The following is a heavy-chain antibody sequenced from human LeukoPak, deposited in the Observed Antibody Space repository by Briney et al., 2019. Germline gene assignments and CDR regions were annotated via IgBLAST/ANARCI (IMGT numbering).Heavy chain of an antibody. CDR2: IYYSGST. CDR1: GGSITSYY. Sequence: PSETLSLTCTVSGGSITSYYWSWIRQPPGKGLQWIGYIYYSGSTNYNPSLKSRVTISADTSKNQFSLKLSSVTAADTAAYYCAREGTSGTHLNWFDPWGQGTLVTVSS. V-gene: IGHV4-59*01. J-gene: IGHJ5*02. CDR3: AREGTSGTHLNWFDP. D-gene: IGHD1-1*01.